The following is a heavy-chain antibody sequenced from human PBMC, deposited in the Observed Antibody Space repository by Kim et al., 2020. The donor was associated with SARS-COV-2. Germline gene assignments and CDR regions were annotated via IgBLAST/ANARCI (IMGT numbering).Heavy chain of an antibody. CDR1: GYTFTSYA. CDR2: INTNTGNP. V-gene: IGHV7-4-1*02. J-gene: IGHJ6*02. D-gene: IGHD5-12*01. CDR3: ASRVGYSGYDKHGGAGYYYYGMDV. Sequence: ASVKVSCKASGYTFTSYAMNWVRQAPGQGLEWMGWINTNTGNPTYAQGFTGRFVFSLDTSVSTAYLQISSLKAEDTAVYYCASRVGYSGYDKHGGAGYYYYGMDVWGQGTTVTVSS.